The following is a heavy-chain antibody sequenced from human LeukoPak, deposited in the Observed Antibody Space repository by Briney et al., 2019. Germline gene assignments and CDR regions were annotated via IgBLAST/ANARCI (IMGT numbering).Heavy chain of an antibody. Sequence: SETLSLTRAVYGGSFSGYYWSWIRQPPGKGLEWIGEINHSGSTNYNPSLKSRVTISVDTSKNQFSLKLSSVTAADTAVYYCASKGGFGGNWFDPWGQGTLVTVSS. CDR1: GGSFSGYY. V-gene: IGHV4-34*01. CDR3: ASKGGFGGNWFDP. CDR2: INHSGST. J-gene: IGHJ5*02. D-gene: IGHD3-16*01.